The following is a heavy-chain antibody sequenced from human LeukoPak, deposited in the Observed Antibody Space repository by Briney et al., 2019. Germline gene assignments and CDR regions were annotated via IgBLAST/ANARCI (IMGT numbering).Heavy chain of an antibody. CDR2: INPSSGGT. Sequence: GASVKVSCKASGYTFSCYYMHWVRQAPGQGLEWMGWINPSSGGTNYAQKFQGWVTMTRDTSISTAYMELSRLRSDDTAVYYCAGTYSSGWYGRDYWGQGTLVTVSS. CDR3: AGTYSSGWYGRDY. CDR1: GYTFSCYY. D-gene: IGHD6-19*01. J-gene: IGHJ4*02. V-gene: IGHV1-2*04.